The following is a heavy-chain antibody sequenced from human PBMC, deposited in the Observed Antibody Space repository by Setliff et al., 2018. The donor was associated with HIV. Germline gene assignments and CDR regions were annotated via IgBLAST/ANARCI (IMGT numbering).Heavy chain of an antibody. CDR2: IKSKTDGGTT. CDR3: ATDGNWFFHH. J-gene: IGHJ1*01. CDR1: GFTFINAW. V-gene: IGHV3-15*01. D-gene: IGHD3-9*01. Sequence: PGGSLRLSCAASGFTFINAWVSWVRQAPGKGLEWVGRIKSKTDGGTTDYVAPVKGRFTISRDDSKNTLYLQMDSLKTEDTAVYYCATDGNWFFHHWGQGTLVTVSS.